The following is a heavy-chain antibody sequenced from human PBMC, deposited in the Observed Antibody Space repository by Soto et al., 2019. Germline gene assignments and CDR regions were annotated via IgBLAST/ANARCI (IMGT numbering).Heavy chain of an antibody. CDR3: AKERLNCSGGSCYPQLFDY. Sequence: EVQLLESGGGLVQLGGSLRLSCAASGFTFSSYAMSWVRQAPGKGLEWVSAISGSGGSTYYADSVKGRFTISRDNSKNTLYLQMNSLRAEDTAVYYCAKERLNCSGGSCYPQLFDYWGQGTLVTVSS. D-gene: IGHD2-15*01. CDR2: ISGSGGST. J-gene: IGHJ4*02. CDR1: GFTFSSYA. V-gene: IGHV3-23*01.